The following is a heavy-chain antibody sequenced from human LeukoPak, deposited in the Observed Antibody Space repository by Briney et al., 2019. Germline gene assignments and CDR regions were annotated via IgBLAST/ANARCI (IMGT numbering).Heavy chain of an antibody. CDR2: ICPGDSDT. CDR1: GYSFTSYW. Sequence: AGESLKISCKGSGYSFTSYWIGWVRQMPGKGLEWMGIICPGDSDTRYSPSFQGQVTISADKSISTAYLQWSSLKASDTAMYYCARRRLGYCSSTSCHNWFDPWGQGTLVTVSS. J-gene: IGHJ5*02. V-gene: IGHV5-51*01. D-gene: IGHD2-2*01. CDR3: ARRRLGYCSSTSCHNWFDP.